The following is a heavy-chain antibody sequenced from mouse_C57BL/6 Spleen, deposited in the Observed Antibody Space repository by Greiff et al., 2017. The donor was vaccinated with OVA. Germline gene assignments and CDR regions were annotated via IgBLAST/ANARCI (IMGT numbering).Heavy chain of an antibody. V-gene: IGHV5-4*01. CDR1: GFTFSSYA. CDR3: AREGIYYDYDYDAMDY. Sequence: VMLVESGGGLVKPGGSLKLSCAASGFTFSSYAMSWVRQTPEKRLEWVATISDGGSYTYYPDNVKGRFTISRDNAKNNLYLQMSHLKSEDTAMYYCAREGIYYDYDYDAMDYWGQGTSVTVSS. CDR2: ISDGGSYT. D-gene: IGHD2-4*01. J-gene: IGHJ4*01.